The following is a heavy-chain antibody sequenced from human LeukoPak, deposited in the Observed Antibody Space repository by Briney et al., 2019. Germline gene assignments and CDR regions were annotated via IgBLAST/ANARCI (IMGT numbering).Heavy chain of an antibody. Sequence: PSETLSLTCTVSGGSISSYYWSWIRQPPGKGLEWIGYIYYSGSTNYNPSLKSRVTISVDTSKNQFSLKLSSVTAADTAVYYCARQLRGYSGYETYYYYGIDVWGQGTTVTVSS. CDR2: IYYSGST. D-gene: IGHD5-12*01. CDR1: GGSISSYY. V-gene: IGHV4-59*08. J-gene: IGHJ6*02. CDR3: ARQLRGYSGYETYYYYGIDV.